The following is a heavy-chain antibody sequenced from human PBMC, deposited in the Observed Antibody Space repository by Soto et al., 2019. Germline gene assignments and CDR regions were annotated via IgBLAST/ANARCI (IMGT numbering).Heavy chain of an antibody. V-gene: IGHV3-30-3*01. Sequence: QVQLVESGGGVVQPGRSLRLSCEASGFTFSSYAMHWVRQAPGKGLEWVAVISYDGSNKYYADSVKGRFTSSRDNSNNTLYLQMNSLRAEDTAVYYCARVRAAGPYYCYCGMDVWGQGTTVTVSS. CDR2: ISYDGSNK. D-gene: IGHD3-10*01. J-gene: IGHJ6*02. CDR3: ARVRAAGPYYCYCGMDV. CDR1: GFTFSSYA.